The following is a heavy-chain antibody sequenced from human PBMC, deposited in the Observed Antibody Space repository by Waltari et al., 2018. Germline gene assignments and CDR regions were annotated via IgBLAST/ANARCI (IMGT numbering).Heavy chain of an antibody. J-gene: IGHJ4*02. D-gene: IGHD3-22*01. V-gene: IGHV1-2*02. CDR1: GYPLTDSY. CDR2: INPNSGGT. Sequence: VQLVQSGAEVKPPGASVPVSCQASGYPLTDSYSHWVRQAPGQGLEYMGWINPNSGGTNYAQRLQGRVTMTRDRSIGTAYMELTRLRSDDTAVYYCARSSYESSRYYPFDYWGQGTLVTVSS. CDR3: ARSSYESSRYYPFDY.